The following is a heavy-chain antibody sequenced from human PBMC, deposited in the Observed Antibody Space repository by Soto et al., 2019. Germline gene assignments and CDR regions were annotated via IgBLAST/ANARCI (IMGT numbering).Heavy chain of an antibody. CDR2: LSFDASKK. CDR3: RVGVAD. V-gene: IGHV3-30*03. J-gene: IGHJ4*02. CDR1: GFNFSAYG. D-gene: IGHD1-26*01. Sequence: GASLRLSCAASGFNFSAYGMHWVRQAPGTGLELVALLSFDASKKYYADSVKGRFTISRDTSRNTLYLQMNSLRVEDTAVYYCRVGVADWGQGT.